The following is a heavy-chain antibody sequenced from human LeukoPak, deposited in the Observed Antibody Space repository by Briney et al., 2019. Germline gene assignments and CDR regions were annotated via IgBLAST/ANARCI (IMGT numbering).Heavy chain of an antibody. CDR1: GYTFTSYG. CDR3: ARGYYDSSGYYSDY. D-gene: IGHD3-22*01. V-gene: IGHV1-18*01. Sequence: ASVKVSCKASGYTFTSYGISWVRQAPGQGLEWMGWISAYNGNTNYAQKFQGRVTMTRDTSISTAYMELSRLRSDDTAVYYCARGYYDSSGYYSDYWGQGTLVTVSS. CDR2: ISAYNGNT. J-gene: IGHJ4*02.